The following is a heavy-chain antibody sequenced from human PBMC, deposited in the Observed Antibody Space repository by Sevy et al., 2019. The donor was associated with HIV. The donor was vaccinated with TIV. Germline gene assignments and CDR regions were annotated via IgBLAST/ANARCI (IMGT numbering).Heavy chain of an antibody. V-gene: IGHV3-33*01. CDR1: GFTFSSYG. D-gene: IGHD6-19*01. CDR3: ARDWGVGGTRDFDY. CDR2: IWFHGTKE. Sequence: GGSLRLSCATSGFTFSSYGMHWVRQAPGKGLEWVSLIWFHGTKEYYSDSVKGRFTVSRDNSKNTLYLQLTSLRPEDTAVDYCARDWGVGGTRDFDYWGQGTLVTVSS. J-gene: IGHJ4*02.